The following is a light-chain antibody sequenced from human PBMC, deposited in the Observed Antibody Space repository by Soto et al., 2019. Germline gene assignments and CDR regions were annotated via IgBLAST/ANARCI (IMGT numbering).Light chain of an antibody. J-gene: IGLJ1*01. CDR2: DVS. Sequence: QSALTQPASVSGSAGKSITISCTGTSSDVGGYNYVSWYQQHPGKAPKLRIYDVSNRPSGVSNRFSGSKSGNTASLTISGLQAEDEADYYCSSYTSSSLYVFGTGTKLTV. V-gene: IGLV2-14*01. CDR1: SSDVGGYNY. CDR3: SSYTSSSLYV.